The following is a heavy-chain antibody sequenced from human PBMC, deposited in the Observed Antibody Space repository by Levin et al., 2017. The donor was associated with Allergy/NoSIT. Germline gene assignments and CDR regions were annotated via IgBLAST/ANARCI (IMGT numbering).Heavy chain of an antibody. J-gene: IGHJ4*02. D-gene: IGHD3-10*02. CDR1: GFTFSSYG. Sequence: GGSLRLSCAASGFTFSSYGMHWVRQAPGKGLEWVAVIWYDGSNKYYADSVKGRFTISRDNSKNTLYLQMNSLRAEDTAVYYCARDTTRGYYVKGVDYWGQGTLVTVSS. V-gene: IGHV3-33*01. CDR3: ARDTTRGYYVKGVDY. CDR2: IWYDGSNK.